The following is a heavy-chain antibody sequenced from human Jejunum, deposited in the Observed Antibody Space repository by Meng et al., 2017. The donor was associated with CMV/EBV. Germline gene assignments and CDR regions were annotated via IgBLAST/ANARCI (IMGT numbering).Heavy chain of an antibody. Sequence: SGYTFTNYAINWVRQAPGQGLECMGWISPYNGNTNYAQNLQGRVTMTTDTSTNTAYMELRSLRSDDTAVYYCARGTIHCAGHCFDCWGQGTLVTVSS. CDR3: ARGTIHCAGHCFDC. D-gene: IGHD2-21*01. V-gene: IGHV1-18*01. J-gene: IGHJ4*02. CDR2: ISPYNGNT. CDR1: GYTFTNYA.